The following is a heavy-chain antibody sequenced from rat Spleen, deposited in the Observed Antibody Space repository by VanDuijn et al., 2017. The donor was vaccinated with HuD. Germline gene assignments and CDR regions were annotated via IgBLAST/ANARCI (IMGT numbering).Heavy chain of an antibody. CDR3: ATPRRDYYYDGSYYSYFDY. J-gene: IGHJ2*01. D-gene: IGHD1-12*02. CDR2: IWSGGST. CDR1: GFSLTSYG. V-gene: IGHV2-16*01. Sequence: QVQLKESGPGLVQPSQTLSLTCTVSGFSLTSYGVSWVRQPPGKGLEWIGAIWSGGSTDYNSALKSRLSISRDTSKSQVFLKMNSLQTEDTAMYFCATPRRDYYYDGSYYSYFDYWGQGVMVTVSS.